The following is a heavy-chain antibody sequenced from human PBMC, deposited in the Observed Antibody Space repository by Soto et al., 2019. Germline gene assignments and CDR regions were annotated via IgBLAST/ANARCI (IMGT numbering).Heavy chain of an antibody. D-gene: IGHD2-21*02. CDR3: AKSRGVTGAYCGGDCHSGAPGTDY. Sequence: GGSLRLSCAASGFTFSSYAMSWVRQAPGKGLEWVSAISGSGGSTYYADSVKGRFTISRDNSKNTLYLQMNSLRAEDTAVYYCAKSRGVTGAYCGGDCHSGAPGTDYWGQGTLVTVSS. CDR2: ISGSGGST. V-gene: IGHV3-23*01. CDR1: GFTFSSYA. J-gene: IGHJ4*02.